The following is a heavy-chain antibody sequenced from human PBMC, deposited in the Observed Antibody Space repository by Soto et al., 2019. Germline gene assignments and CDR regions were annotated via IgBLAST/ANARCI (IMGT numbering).Heavy chain of an antibody. Sequence: GGSLRLSCAASGFTFSIFSMSWVRQAPGKGLEWISYVNAAANDIYYTDSVRGRFTISRDNAKNSLYLQMNSLRDDDTAVYYCARSGYYDFWSGYIIYFDYWGQGTLVTVSS. CDR1: GFTFSIFS. CDR2: VNAAANDI. J-gene: IGHJ4*02. D-gene: IGHD3-3*01. V-gene: IGHV3-48*02. CDR3: ARSGYYDFWSGYIIYFDY.